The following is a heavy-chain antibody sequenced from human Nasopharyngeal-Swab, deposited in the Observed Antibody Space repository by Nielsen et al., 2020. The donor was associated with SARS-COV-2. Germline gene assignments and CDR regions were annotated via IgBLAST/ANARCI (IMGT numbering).Heavy chain of an antibody. V-gene: IGHV1-24*01. CDR2: FDPEDGET. CDR3: ATVFSVTGDRGSLDY. CDR1: GYTLTELS. D-gene: IGHD7-27*01. Sequence: ASVNVSCKVSGYTLTELSMHWVRQAPAKGLEWMGGFDPEDGETIYAQKFQGRVTMTEDTSTDTAYMELSSLRSEDTAVYYCATVFSVTGDRGSLDYWGQGTLVTVSS. J-gene: IGHJ4*02.